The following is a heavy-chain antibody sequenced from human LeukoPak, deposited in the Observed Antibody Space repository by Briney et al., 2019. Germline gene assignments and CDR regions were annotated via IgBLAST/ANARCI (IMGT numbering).Heavy chain of an antibody. D-gene: IGHD3-10*01. J-gene: IGHJ5*02. CDR1: GDSISSDTYH. Sequence: SETLSLTCTVSGDSISSDTYHWGWIRQPPGKGLQWIGSVYYAGSTHYNPSLKSRVRISVDTSKDQFYLKLFPVTAADTAMYYCARSGWPMGGFDPWGQGILVTVSS. V-gene: IGHV4-39*01. CDR3: ARSGWPMGGFDP. CDR2: VYYAGST.